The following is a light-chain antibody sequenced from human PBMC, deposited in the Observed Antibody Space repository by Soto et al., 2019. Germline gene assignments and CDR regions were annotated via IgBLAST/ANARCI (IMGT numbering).Light chain of an antibody. CDR3: HQYNNWWT. Sequence: EIVLTRSPATLSVSPGERATLSCRASQTVSTSLAWYQQKPGRAPRLLIYGASTRASGVPARFSGSGSGTEFTLTISSLQSEDSAVYYCHQYNNWWTFGQGTKVDIK. J-gene: IGKJ1*01. CDR1: QTVSTS. V-gene: IGKV3-15*01. CDR2: GAS.